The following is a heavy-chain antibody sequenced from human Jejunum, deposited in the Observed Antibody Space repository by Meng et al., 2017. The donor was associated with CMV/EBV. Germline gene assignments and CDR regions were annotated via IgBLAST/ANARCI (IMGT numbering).Heavy chain of an antibody. CDR2: TSYDGNSQ. Sequence: GFTFRSHAMHWVRQAPGKGLEWVAVTSYDGNSQYYTDSVKGRFTISRDNSDNMLYLHMNSLRADDTALYYCARDGGGFNSSPFDRWGQGTRVTVSS. V-gene: IGHV3-30*04. D-gene: IGHD3-16*01. CDR3: ARDGGGFNSSPFDR. J-gene: IGHJ4*02. CDR1: GFTFRSHA.